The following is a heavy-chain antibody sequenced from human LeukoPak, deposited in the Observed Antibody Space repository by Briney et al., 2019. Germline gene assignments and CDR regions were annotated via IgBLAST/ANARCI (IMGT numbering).Heavy chain of an antibody. D-gene: IGHD3-22*01. CDR2: ISSSSSYI. CDR1: GFTFSSYN. Sequence: GGSLRLSCAASGFTFSSYNMNWVRQAPGKGLEWVSSISSSSSYIYYADSVKGRFTISRDNAKNSLYLQMNSLRAECTAVYYCAIAGFGYYDVVCWGQGDLVTMSS. J-gene: IGHJ4*02. V-gene: IGHV3-21*01. CDR3: AIAGFGYYDVVC.